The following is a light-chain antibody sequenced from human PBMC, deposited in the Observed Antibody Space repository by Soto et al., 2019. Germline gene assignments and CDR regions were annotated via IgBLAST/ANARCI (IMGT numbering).Light chain of an antibody. CDR2: EAS. V-gene: IGLV2-23*01. CDR1: SSDVGYYNV. J-gene: IGLJ1*01. CDR3: CSYADSSTYV. Sequence: QSVLTQPAYVSGSPGQSIAISCTGTSSDVGYYNVVSWYQQHPGKAPKLMIYEASKRPSGVSNRFSGSKSGNTASLTISGLQAEDEADYYCCSYADSSTYVFGTGTKVTVL.